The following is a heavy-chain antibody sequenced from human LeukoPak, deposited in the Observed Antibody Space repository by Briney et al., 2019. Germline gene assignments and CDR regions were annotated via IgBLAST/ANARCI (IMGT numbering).Heavy chain of an antibody. CDR2: ITPIFGTA. V-gene: IGHV1-69*05. Sequence: SVKVSCKASGGTFSSYAISWVRQAPGQGLEWMGRITPIFGTANYAQKFQGRVTITTDESTSTAYMELSSLRSEDTAVYYCARARAYGSGSYYNKNWFDPWGQGTLVTVSS. CDR1: GGTFSSYA. D-gene: IGHD3-10*01. CDR3: ARARAYGSGSYYNKNWFDP. J-gene: IGHJ5*02.